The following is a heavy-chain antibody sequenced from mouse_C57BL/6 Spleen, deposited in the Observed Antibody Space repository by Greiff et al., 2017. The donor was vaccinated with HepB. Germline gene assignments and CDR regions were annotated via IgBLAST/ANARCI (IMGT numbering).Heavy chain of an antibody. CDR3: ARHYGSSWFAY. J-gene: IGHJ3*01. CDR1: GFTFSDYG. D-gene: IGHD1-1*01. CDR2: ISSGSSTI. V-gene: IGHV5-17*01. Sequence: EVQLQESGGGLVKPGGSLKLSCAASGFTFSDYGMHWVRQAPEKGLEWVAYISSGSSTIYYADTVKGRFTISRDNAKNTLFLQMTSLRSEDTAMYYCARHYGSSWFAYWGQGTLVTVSA.